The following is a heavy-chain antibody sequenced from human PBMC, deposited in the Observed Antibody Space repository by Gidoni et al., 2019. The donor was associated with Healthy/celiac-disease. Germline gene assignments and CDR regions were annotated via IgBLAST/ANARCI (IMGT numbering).Heavy chain of an antibody. CDR2: IWYDGRNK. CDR1: FSTYG. V-gene: IGHV3-33*01. Sequence: FSTYGMPWVRQAPGKGLEWVAVIWYDGRNKYYADSVKGRFTISRDNSKNTLYLQMNSLRAEDTAIYYCATYYGGNSGYGEFDYWGQGTLVTVSS. CDR3: ATYYGGNSGYGEFDY. J-gene: IGHJ4*02. D-gene: IGHD4-17*01.